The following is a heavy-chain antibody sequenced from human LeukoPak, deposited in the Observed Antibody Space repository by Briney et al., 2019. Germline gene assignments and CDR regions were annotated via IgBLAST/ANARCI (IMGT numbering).Heavy chain of an antibody. Sequence: GGSLRLSCAASGFTFSSYAMSWVRQAPGKGLEWVSAISGSGGSTYYADSVKGRFTISRNNSKNTLYLQMNGLRAEDTAVYYCAKPAPINIVVVPAAPDDWGQGTLVTVSS. CDR1: GFTFSSYA. CDR3: AKPAPINIVVVPAAPDD. D-gene: IGHD2-2*01. V-gene: IGHV3-23*01. CDR2: ISGSGGST. J-gene: IGHJ4*02.